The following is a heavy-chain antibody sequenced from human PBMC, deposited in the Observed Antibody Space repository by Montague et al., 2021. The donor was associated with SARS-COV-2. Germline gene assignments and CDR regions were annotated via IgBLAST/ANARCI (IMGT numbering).Heavy chain of an antibody. Sequence: SVKVSCKASGYTLTSYDINWVRQATGQGLKWMGWMNPNSGNTGYAQRFQGRVTTTRNTSISTAYMELSSLRSEDTAVYYCARGRITMVRGVIIDNLFDYWGQGTLVTVSS. J-gene: IGHJ4*02. D-gene: IGHD3-10*01. CDR2: MNPNSGNT. V-gene: IGHV1-8*01. CDR3: ARGRITMVRGVIIDNLFDY. CDR1: GYTLTSYD.